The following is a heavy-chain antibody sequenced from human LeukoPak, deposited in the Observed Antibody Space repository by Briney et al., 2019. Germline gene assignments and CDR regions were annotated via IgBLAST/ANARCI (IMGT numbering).Heavy chain of an antibody. CDR1: GGSISSYY. Sequence: SETLSLTCTVSGGSISSYYWSWIRQPAGKGLEWIGRIYTSGSTNYNPPLKSRVTMSVDTSKNQFSLKLSSVTAADTAVYYCARGHPSIAAAGTGHLYYFDYWGQGTLVTVSS. CDR2: IYTSGST. V-gene: IGHV4-4*07. D-gene: IGHD6-13*01. J-gene: IGHJ4*02. CDR3: ARGHPSIAAAGTGHLYYFDY.